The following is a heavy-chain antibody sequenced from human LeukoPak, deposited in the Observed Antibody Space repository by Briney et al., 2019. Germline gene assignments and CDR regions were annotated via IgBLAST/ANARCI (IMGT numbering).Heavy chain of an antibody. V-gene: IGHV1-69*13. CDR2: IIPIFGTA. J-gene: IGHJ4*02. D-gene: IGHD4-17*01. CDR3: ARRGYGDPAFDY. CDR1: GGTFSSYA. Sequence: ASVKVSCKASGGTFSSYAISWVRQAPGQGLEWMGGIIPIFGTANYAQKFQGRVTITADESTSTAYMGLSSLRSEDTAVYYCARRGYGDPAFDYWGQGTLVTVSS.